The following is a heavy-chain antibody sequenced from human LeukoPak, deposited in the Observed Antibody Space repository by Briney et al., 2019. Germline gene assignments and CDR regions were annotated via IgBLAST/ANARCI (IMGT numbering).Heavy chain of an antibody. J-gene: IGHJ6*03. D-gene: IGHD1-26*01. CDR3: AKGFRTGVGPCVGYHYYMDV. CDR1: GFTFSSYS. CDR2: INNNGADT. V-gene: IGHV3-23*01. Sequence: GGSLRLSCAASGFTFSSYSMNWVRQAPGKGLKWVSTINNNGADTYYADSVKGRFTISRDNSYNTVSLQMNSLRDEDTGVYYCAKGFRTGVGPCVGYHYYMDVWGKGATVTVSS.